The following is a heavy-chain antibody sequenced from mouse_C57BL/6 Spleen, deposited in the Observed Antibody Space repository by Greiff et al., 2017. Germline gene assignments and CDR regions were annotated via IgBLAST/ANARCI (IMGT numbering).Heavy chain of an antibody. CDR2: IDPSDSET. CDR1: GYTFTSYW. D-gene: IGHD1-1*01. V-gene: IGHV1-52*01. CDR3: ARGPYYYGSSWYFDV. Sequence: VQLQQPGAELVRPGSSVKLSCKASGYTFTSYWMHWVKQRPIQGLEWIGNIDPSDSETHYNQKFKDKATLTVDKSSSTAYMQLSSLTSEDSAVYYWARGPYYYGSSWYFDVWGTGTTVTVSS. J-gene: IGHJ1*03.